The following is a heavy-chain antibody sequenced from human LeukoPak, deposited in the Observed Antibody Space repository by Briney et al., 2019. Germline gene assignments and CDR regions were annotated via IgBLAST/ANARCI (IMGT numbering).Heavy chain of an antibody. CDR3: ARGLAVAGVYYYGMDV. Sequence: ASVKVSCKASGYTFTSYDINWVRQATGQGLGWMGWMNPNSGNTGYAQKFQGRVTMTRNTSISTAYMELSSLRSEDTAVYYCARGLAVAGVYYYGMDVWGQGTTVTVSS. J-gene: IGHJ6*02. D-gene: IGHD6-19*01. V-gene: IGHV1-8*01. CDR2: MNPNSGNT. CDR1: GYTFTSYD.